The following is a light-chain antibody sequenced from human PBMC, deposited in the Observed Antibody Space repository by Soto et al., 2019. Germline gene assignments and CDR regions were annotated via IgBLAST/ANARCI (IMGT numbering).Light chain of an antibody. J-gene: IGKJ4*01. Sequence: DIQMTQSPSSLSASVGDRVTITCRASQGVRTDLGWYQQKPGKAPKRLIYAASSLQTGVPSRFSGSGSGTEFTLTISSLQPEDFATYCCQQHNSFPPTFGGGTKVEIK. V-gene: IGKV1-17*01. CDR2: AAS. CDR1: QGVRTD. CDR3: QQHNSFPPT.